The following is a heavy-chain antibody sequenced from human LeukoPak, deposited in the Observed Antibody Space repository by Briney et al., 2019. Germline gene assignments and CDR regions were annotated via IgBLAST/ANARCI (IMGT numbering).Heavy chain of an antibody. V-gene: IGHV3-74*01. CDR3: VRAKVYSSSPHMDV. J-gene: IGHJ6*03. D-gene: IGHD6-6*01. CDR2: INTDGSST. Sequence: GGSLRLSCAASGFTFNSYAMNWVRQAPGKGLEWVSRINTDGSSTSYADSVKGRFTISRDNAKNTLYLQMNSLRAEDTAVYYCVRAKVYSSSPHMDVWGKGTTVTVSS. CDR1: GFTFNSYA.